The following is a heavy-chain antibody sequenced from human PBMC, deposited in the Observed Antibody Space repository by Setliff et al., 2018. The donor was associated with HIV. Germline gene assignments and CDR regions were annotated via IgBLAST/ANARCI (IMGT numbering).Heavy chain of an antibody. CDR1: GDSLGSHY. D-gene: IGHD3-22*01. CDR2: VDYSGTP. V-gene: IGHV4-59*08. Sequence: SETLSLTCSVSGDSLGSHYWSWVRQPPGKGLEWIGSVDYSGTPNYSPSLKSRVTISIDTSKNQFSLNLTSVTAADTAVYYCASRVYYYDSNNFLREEGFDPWGQGTLVTVYS. CDR3: ASRVYYYDSNNFLREEGFDP. J-gene: IGHJ5*02.